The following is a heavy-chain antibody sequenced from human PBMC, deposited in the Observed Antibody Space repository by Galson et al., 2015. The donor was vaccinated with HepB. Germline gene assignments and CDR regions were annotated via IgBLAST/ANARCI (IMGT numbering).Heavy chain of an antibody. CDR2: ISWNSGSI. D-gene: IGHD2-15*01. J-gene: IGHJ6*03. V-gene: IGHV3-9*01. CDR1: GFTFDDYA. CDR3: AKLAGPGGRVVVAATRPYGYYYYYMDV. Sequence: SLRLSCAASGFTFDDYAMHWVRQAPGKGLEWVSGISWNSGSIGYADSVKGRFTISRDNAKNSLYLQMNSLRAEDTALYYCAKLAGPGGRVVVAATRPYGYYYYYMDVWGKGTTVTVSS.